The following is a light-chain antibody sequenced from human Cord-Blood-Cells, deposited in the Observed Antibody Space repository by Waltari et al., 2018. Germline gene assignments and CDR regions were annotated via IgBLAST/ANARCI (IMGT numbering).Light chain of an antibody. CDR3: AAWDDSLNGYV. J-gene: IGLJ1*01. CDR2: SNN. CDR1: SHNIGSNP. Sequence: QSVLTQPPSASGTPGQRVTIPCSGNSHNIGSNPVNWYQQLPGTAPKLLFYSNNQRPSGVPDRFSGSKSGTSASLAISGLQSEDEADYYCAAWDDSLNGYVFGTGTKVTVL. V-gene: IGLV1-44*01.